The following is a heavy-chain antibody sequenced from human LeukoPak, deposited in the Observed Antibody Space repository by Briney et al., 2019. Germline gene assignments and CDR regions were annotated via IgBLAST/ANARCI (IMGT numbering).Heavy chain of an antibody. Sequence: GRSLRLSCAASGFALSSHWMTWVRQVPGRGPEWVANVNRDGSETYYLDSVKGRFTISKDNAKNSLYLQMNSLRAEDTALYHCARNNGMDVWGQGTTVIVSS. V-gene: IGHV3-7*03. CDR3: ARNNGMDV. CDR2: VNRDGSET. J-gene: IGHJ6*02. CDR1: GFALSSHW.